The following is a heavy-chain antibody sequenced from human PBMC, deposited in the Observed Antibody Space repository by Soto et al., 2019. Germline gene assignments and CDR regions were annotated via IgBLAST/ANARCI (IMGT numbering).Heavy chain of an antibody. CDR3: ARGRDMTGYDFWSGADWFDP. V-gene: IGHV1-3*01. CDR2: INAGNGNT. J-gene: IGHJ5*02. CDR1: GYTFTSYA. D-gene: IGHD3-3*01. Sequence: QVQLVQSGAEVKKPGASVKVSCKASGYTFTSYAMHWVRQAPGQRLEWMGWINAGNGNTKYSQKFQGRVTITRDTSASTAYMELSSLRSEDTAVYYCARGRDMTGYDFWSGADWFDPWGQGTLVTVSS.